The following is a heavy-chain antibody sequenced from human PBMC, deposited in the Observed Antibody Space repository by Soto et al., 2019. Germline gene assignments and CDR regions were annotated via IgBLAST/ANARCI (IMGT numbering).Heavy chain of an antibody. CDR2: IYYSGNT. V-gene: IGHV4-30-4*01. J-gene: IGHJ5*02. Sequence: QVQLQESGPGLVKPSQTLSLTCTVSGGSINSGDYYWSWIRQPPGKGLEWIGYIYYSGNTYYNPSLKSRVIISIDTSKNQFSLKLSSVTAADTAVYYCARAMTTVTTDWFEPWGQGTLVTVSS. CDR1: GGSINSGDYY. CDR3: ARAMTTVTTDWFEP. D-gene: IGHD4-17*01.